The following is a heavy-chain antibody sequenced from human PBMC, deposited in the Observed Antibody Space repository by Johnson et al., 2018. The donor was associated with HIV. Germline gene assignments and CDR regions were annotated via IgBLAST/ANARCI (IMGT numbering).Heavy chain of an antibody. CDR1: GFTFSDHW. J-gene: IGHJ3*02. V-gene: IGHV3-74*01. Sequence: MMLVESGGGLVQPGGSLRLSCGASGFTFSDHWMQWVRQAPGKGLVWVSRINGDGSRLTYADSVKGRFTISRDNSKNTLYRQMNSLRAEDTAVYYCASTSSGWFYAFDIWGQGTMVTVSS. CDR3: ASTSSGWFYAFDI. D-gene: IGHD6-19*01. CDR2: INGDGSRL.